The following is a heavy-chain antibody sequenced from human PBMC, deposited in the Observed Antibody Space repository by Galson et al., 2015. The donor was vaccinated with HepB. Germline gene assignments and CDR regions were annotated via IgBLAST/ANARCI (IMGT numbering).Heavy chain of an antibody. Sequence: SLRLSCAASGFTFGDYAMSWVRQAPGKGLEWVGFIRSKAYGGTTEYAASVKGRFTISRDDSKSIAYLQMNSLKTEDTAVYYCTRDRQWLARGPFDYWGQGTLVTVSS. V-gene: IGHV3-49*04. CDR2: IRSKAYGGTT. CDR3: TRDRQWLARGPFDY. J-gene: IGHJ4*02. D-gene: IGHD6-19*01. CDR1: GFTFGDYA.